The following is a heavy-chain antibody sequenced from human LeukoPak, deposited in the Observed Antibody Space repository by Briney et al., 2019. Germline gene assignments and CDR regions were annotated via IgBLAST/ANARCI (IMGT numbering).Heavy chain of an antibody. CDR3: ARDRRPYFDL. CDR1: GGSISSYY. D-gene: IGHD6-6*01. Sequence: SETLSLTCTVSGGSISSYYWSWSRQPPGKGLEWIGYIYYSGSTNYNPSLKSRVTISVDTSKNQFSLKLSSVTAADTAVYYCARDRRPYFDLWGRGTLVTVSS. CDR2: IYYSGST. V-gene: IGHV4-59*01. J-gene: IGHJ2*01.